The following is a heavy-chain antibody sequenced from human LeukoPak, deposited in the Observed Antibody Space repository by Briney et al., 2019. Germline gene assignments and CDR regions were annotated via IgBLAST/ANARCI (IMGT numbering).Heavy chain of an antibody. D-gene: IGHD1-14*01. Sequence: GASVKVSCKASGYTFTGYYMHWVRQAPGQGLEWMGRINPNSGGTNYAQKFQGRVTMTRDTSISTAYMELSRLRSDDTPVYYCATLTRRTATSRPHYWGQGTLVTVTS. CDR3: ATLTRRTATSRPHY. J-gene: IGHJ4*02. CDR2: INPNSGGT. CDR1: GYTFTGYY. V-gene: IGHV1-2*06.